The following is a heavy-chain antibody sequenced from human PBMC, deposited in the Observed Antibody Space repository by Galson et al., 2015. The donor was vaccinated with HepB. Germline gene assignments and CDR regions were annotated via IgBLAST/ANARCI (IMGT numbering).Heavy chain of an antibody. V-gene: IGHV3-23*01. CDR1: GFTFSSYA. J-gene: IGHJ3*02. Sequence: SLRLSCAASGFTFSSYAMSWVRQAPGKGLEWVSAISGSGGSTYYADSAKGRFTISRDNSKNTLYLQMNSLRAEDTAVYYCAKDIEVIAVAGDDAFDIWGQGTMVTVSS. CDR2: ISGSGGST. CDR3: AKDIEVIAVAGDDAFDI. D-gene: IGHD6-19*01.